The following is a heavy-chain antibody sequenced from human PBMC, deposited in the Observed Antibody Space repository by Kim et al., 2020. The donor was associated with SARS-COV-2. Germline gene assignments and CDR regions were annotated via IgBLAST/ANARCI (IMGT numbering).Heavy chain of an antibody. CDR2: ISYDGSNK. J-gene: IGHJ5*02. CDR1: GFTFSSYG. V-gene: IGHV3-30*18. CDR3: AKEDSSSGDWFDP. D-gene: IGHD6-6*01. Sequence: GGSLRLSCVASGFTFSSYGMHWVRQAPGKGLEWVAVISYDGSNKYYADSVKGRFTISRDNSKNTLYLQMNSLRAEDTAVYYCAKEDSSSGDWFDPWGQGT.